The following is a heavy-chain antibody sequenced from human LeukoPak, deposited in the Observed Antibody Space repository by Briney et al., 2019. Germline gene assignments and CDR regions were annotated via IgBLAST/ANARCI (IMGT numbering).Heavy chain of an antibody. CDR1: GFTFSGSA. Sequence: GGSLKLSCAASGFTFSGSAMHWVRQASGKGLEWVGRIRSKANSYATAYAASVKGRFTISRDDSKNTAYLQMNSLKTEDTAVYYCTRQYLIPNLGYDLDYWGQGTLVTVSS. D-gene: IGHD5-12*01. V-gene: IGHV3-73*01. J-gene: IGHJ4*02. CDR2: IRSKANSYAT. CDR3: TRQYLIPNLGYDLDY.